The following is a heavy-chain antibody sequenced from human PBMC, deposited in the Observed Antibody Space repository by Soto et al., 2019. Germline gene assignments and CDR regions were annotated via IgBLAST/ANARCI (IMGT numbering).Heavy chain of an antibody. Sequence: ASVKVSCKASGYTFTSYGISWVRQAPGQGLEWMGWISAYNGNTNYAQKLQGRVTMTTDTSTSTAYMELRSLRSDDTAVYYCASSGGNFYYYYGMDVWGQGTTVTVS. CDR1: GYTFTSYG. D-gene: IGHD2-15*01. CDR2: ISAYNGNT. V-gene: IGHV1-18*04. J-gene: IGHJ6*02. CDR3: ASSGGNFYYYYGMDV.